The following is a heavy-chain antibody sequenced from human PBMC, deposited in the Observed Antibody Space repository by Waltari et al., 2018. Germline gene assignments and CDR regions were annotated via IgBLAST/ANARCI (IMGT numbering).Heavy chain of an antibody. D-gene: IGHD1-26*01. CDR3: AKESGADWYFDL. V-gene: IGHV3-23*03. J-gene: IGHJ2*01. CDR2: IYSGGSST. CDR1: GFTFSSYA. Sequence: EVQLLESGGGLVQPGGSLRLSCAASGFTFSSYAMSWVRQAPGKGLEGVSGIYSGGSSTYYADSVKGRFTISRDNSKNTLYLQRNSLGAEDTAVYYCAKESGADWYFDLWGRGTLVTVSS.